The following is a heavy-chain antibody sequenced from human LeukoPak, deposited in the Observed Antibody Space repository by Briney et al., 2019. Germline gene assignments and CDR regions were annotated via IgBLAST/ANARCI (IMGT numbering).Heavy chain of an antibody. J-gene: IGHJ4*02. V-gene: IGHV4-39*06. CDR1: GGSISSSSYY. CDR3: ARESVGRKIFDY. Sequence: SETLSLTCTVSGGSISSSSYYWGWIRQPPGKGLEWIGSIYYSGSTYYNPSLKSRVTISVDTSKNQFPLKLSSVTAADTAVYYCARESVGRKIFDYWGQGTLVTVSS. CDR2: IYYSGST.